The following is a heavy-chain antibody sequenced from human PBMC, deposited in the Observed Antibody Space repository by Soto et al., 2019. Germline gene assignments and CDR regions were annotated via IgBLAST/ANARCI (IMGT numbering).Heavy chain of an antibody. CDR3: ARADLRYFDWLLYGANGMDV. J-gene: IGHJ6*02. CDR2: ISSSSSYI. V-gene: IGHV3-21*01. CDR1: GFTFSSYS. Sequence: GGSLRLSCAASGFTFSSYSMNWVRQAPGKGLEWVSSISSSSSYIYYADSVKGRFTISRDNAKNSLYLQMNSLRAEDTAVYYCARADLRYFDWLLYGANGMDVWGQGSTGTVSS. D-gene: IGHD3-9*01.